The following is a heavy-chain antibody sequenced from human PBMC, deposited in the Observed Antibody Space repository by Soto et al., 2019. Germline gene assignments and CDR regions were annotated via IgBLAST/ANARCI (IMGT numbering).Heavy chain of an antibody. V-gene: IGHV3-23*01. CDR3: AKDLIRGDGYIDFDY. J-gene: IGHJ4*02. CDR2: IIAGGGST. CDR1: GFTFSNYA. D-gene: IGHD3-10*01. Sequence: GGSLRLSCAPSGFTFSNYAMFWVRQAPGKGLEWVSTIIAGGGSTYYADSVKGRFTISRDNSKNILFLQMDSLRAEDTAVYFCAKDLIRGDGYIDFDYWGQGTLVTVSS.